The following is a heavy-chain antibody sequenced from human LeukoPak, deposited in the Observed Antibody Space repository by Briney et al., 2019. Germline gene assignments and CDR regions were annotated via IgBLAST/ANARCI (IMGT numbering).Heavy chain of an antibody. J-gene: IGHJ4*02. Sequence: NPSETLSLTCAVYGGSFSGYYWSWIRQPPGKGLEWIGEINHSGSTNYNPSLKSRVTISVDTSKNQFSLKLSSVTAADTAVYYCAIRRGHSAVDYWGQGTLVTVSS. CDR1: GGSFSGYY. CDR3: AIRRGHSAVDY. V-gene: IGHV4-34*01. D-gene: IGHD3-10*01. CDR2: INHSGST.